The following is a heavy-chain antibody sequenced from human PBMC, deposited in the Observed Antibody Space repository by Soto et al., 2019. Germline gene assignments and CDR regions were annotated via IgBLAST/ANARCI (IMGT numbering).Heavy chain of an antibody. J-gene: IGHJ6*02. V-gene: IGHV3-13*01. CDR2: VRTAGDT. CDR3: ARVPSSTFRNFHYYYGMDV. D-gene: IGHD2-2*01. CDR1: GFTFSNYD. Sequence: EVQLVESGGGLVQPVGSLRLSCAASGFTFSNYDMHWVRQTTGKGLEWVSGVRTAGDTYYRGSVKGRFTISRENARNSLYLEMSSLRAEDSAVYFCARVPSSTFRNFHYYYGMDVWGQGTTVTVSS.